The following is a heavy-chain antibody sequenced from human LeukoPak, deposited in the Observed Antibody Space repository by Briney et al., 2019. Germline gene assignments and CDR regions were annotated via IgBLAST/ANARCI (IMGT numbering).Heavy chain of an antibody. V-gene: IGHV4-39*01. CDR1: GGSISSSSYY. D-gene: IGHD6-19*01. CDR2: IYYSGST. Sequence: KTSETLSLTCTVSGGSISSSSYYWGWIRQPPGKGLEWIGSIYYSGSTYYNPPLKSRVTISVDTSKNQFSLKLSSVTAADTAVYYCARLHIAVAGRHYFDYWGQGTLVTVSS. J-gene: IGHJ4*02. CDR3: ARLHIAVAGRHYFDY.